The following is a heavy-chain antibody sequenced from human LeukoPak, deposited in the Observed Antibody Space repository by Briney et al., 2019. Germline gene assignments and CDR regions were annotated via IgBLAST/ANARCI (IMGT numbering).Heavy chain of an antibody. CDR3: VRGWYVNWNYRTHNWFDP. CDR2: MNPNSGNT. V-gene: IGHV1-8*01. J-gene: IGHJ5*02. D-gene: IGHD1-7*01. Sequence: ASVKVSCKASGYTFTSYDINWVRQATGQGLEWMGWMNPNSGNTGYAQKFQGRVTMTRNTSISTAYMELRSLRSEDTAVYYCVRGWYVNWNYRTHNWFDPWGQGTLVTVSS. CDR1: GYTFTSYD.